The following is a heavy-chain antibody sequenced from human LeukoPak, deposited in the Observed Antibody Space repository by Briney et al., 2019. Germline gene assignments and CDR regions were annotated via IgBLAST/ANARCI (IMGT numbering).Heavy chain of an antibody. J-gene: IGHJ3*02. CDR2: ITAYSGNT. CDR3: ARVNFDIMSGYYVPHVFDI. V-gene: IGHV1-18*01. D-gene: IGHD3-22*01. Sequence: ASVTVSCKTSGYTFVNYAIAWVRQAPGQGLEWMGWITAYSGNTNYAQKLQERVTMTTDTSTSTAYMELRTLRSDDTAVYFCARVNFDIMSGYYVPHVFDIWGQGTMVTVPS. CDR1: GYTFVNYA.